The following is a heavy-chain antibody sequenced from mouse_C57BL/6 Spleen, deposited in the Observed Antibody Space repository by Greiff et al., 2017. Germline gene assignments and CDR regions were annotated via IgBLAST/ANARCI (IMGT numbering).Heavy chain of an antibody. CDR2: ISDGGSYT. CDR3: AREGYGKDSMDY. Sequence: EVQLVESGGGLVKPGGSLKLSCAASGFTFSSYAMSWVRQTPEKRLEWVATISDGGSYTYYPDNVKGRFTISRDNAKNNLYLQMSHLKSEDTAMYYCAREGYGKDSMDYWGQGTSVTVSS. D-gene: IGHD2-10*02. J-gene: IGHJ4*01. V-gene: IGHV5-4*01. CDR1: GFTFSSYA.